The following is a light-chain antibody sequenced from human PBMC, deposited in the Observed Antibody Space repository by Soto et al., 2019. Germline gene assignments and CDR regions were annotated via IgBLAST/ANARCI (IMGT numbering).Light chain of an antibody. V-gene: IGKV1-39*01. Sequence: DIQMTQSPSSLSASVGDRVAVTFGASQSISSYLNWYQQKPGKAPKLLIYAASSLQSGVPSRFSGSGSGTDFTLTISSLQPEDFATYYCQQSYSTLGITFGQGTRLEIK. CDR1: QSISSY. CDR3: QQSYSTLGIT. J-gene: IGKJ5*01. CDR2: AAS.